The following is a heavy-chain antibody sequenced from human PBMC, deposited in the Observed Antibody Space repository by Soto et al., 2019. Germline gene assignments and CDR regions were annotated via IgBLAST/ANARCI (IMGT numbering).Heavy chain of an antibody. V-gene: IGHV2-70*11. CDR3: ARIASSSSPYYYYYGMDA. J-gene: IGHJ6*02. D-gene: IGHD6-6*01. CDR2: IDWDDDK. Sequence: SGPTLVNPTQTLTLTCTFSGFSLSTTGMCVSWIRQPPGKALEWLARIDWDDDKYYSTSLKTRLTISKDTSKNQVVLTMTNMDPVDTATYYCARIASSSSPYYYYYGMDAWGQGTTVTVSS. CDR1: GFSLSTTGMC.